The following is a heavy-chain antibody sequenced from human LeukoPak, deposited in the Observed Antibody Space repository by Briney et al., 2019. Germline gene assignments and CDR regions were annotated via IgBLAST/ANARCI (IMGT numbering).Heavy chain of an antibody. V-gene: IGHV3-23*01. D-gene: IGHD6-25*01. CDR3: VKGRIAAAPFDF. Sequence: GGPLRLSCAASGFTFSSYGMSWVRQAPGKGLEWVSTISGSGDNTYYADSVKGRFTISRDNSKNTLYLQVNSLRVEDTAVYYCVKGRIAAAPFDFWGQGTLVTVSS. CDR1: GFTFSSYG. CDR2: ISGSGDNT. J-gene: IGHJ4*02.